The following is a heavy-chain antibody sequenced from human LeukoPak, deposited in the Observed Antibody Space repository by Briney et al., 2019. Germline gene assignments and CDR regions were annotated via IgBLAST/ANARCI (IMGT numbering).Heavy chain of an antibody. CDR3: ASQATVVTRPTYYYYYYMDI. J-gene: IGHJ6*03. Sequence: PSETLSLTFAFYGGSFSGYYWSWIRQPPGKGLEWIGEINHSGSTNYNPSLKSGVTISLDTSKNQFSLKLSSVTAADTAVYYCASQATVVTRPTYYYYYYMDIWGKGTTVTVSS. CDR1: GGSFSGYY. CDR2: INHSGST. D-gene: IGHD4-23*01. V-gene: IGHV4-34*01.